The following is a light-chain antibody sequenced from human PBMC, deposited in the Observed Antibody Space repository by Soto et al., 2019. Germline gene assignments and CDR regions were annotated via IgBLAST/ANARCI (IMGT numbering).Light chain of an antibody. V-gene: IGKV1-5*01. CDR1: QNISVW. J-gene: IGKJ2*01. Sequence: DIQMTQSPSTLSPSVGDGVTITCRASQNISVWLAWYQQRPGKAPKFLMYDASSLETGVPSRFSGSGSGTEFTLTIRSLQPDDSATYYCQQYDSSSPTFGPGTKLEIK. CDR3: QQYDSSSPT. CDR2: DAS.